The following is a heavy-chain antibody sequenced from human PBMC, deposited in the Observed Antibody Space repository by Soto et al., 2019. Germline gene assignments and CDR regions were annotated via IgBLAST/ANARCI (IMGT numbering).Heavy chain of an antibody. D-gene: IGHD2-15*01. V-gene: IGHV1-18*01. Sequence: QVKLVQSGAEVKKPGASVKVSCKASGYTFTSYGFSWVRQAPGQGLEWMGWINGYTGNTHYAQKFQGRVTITTVTSMRTCYMELLTLISDDTAVDYCARSSVTGIAGMDVWGQGTTVTGSS. CDR2: INGYTGNT. J-gene: IGHJ6*02. CDR3: ARSSVTGIAGMDV. CDR1: GYTFTSYG.